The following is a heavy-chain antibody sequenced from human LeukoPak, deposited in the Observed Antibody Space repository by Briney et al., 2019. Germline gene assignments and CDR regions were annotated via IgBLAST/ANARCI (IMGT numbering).Heavy chain of an antibody. D-gene: IGHD5-18*01. J-gene: IGHJ4*02. CDR1: GFTFSSYA. CDR3: ARDFSSAMVLSNFDY. V-gene: IGHV3-21*01. Sequence: GGSLRLSCAASGFTFSSYAMSWVRQAPGKGLEWVSSISSSSSYIYYADSVKGRFTISRDNAKNSLYLQMNSLRAEDTAVYYCARDFSSAMVLSNFDYWGQGTLVTVSS. CDR2: ISSSSSYI.